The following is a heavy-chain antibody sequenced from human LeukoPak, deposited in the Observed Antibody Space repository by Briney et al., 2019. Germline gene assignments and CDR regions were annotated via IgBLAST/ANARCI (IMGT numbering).Heavy chain of an antibody. D-gene: IGHD3-22*01. CDR2: IIPIFGTA. CDR3: ASGDGYYDSSGYPMDY. V-gene: IGHV1-69*13. Sequence: SVKVSCKASGGTFSSYAISWVRQAPGQGLEWMGGIIPIFGTANYAQKFQGRVTITADESTSTAYMGLSSLRPEDTAVYYCASGDGYYDSSGYPMDYWGQGTLVTVS. CDR1: GGTFSSYA. J-gene: IGHJ4*02.